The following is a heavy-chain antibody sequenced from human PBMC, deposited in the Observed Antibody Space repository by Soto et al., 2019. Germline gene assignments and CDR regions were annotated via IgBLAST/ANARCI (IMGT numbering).Heavy chain of an antibody. CDR1: GYTFTCYY. Sequence: APVEVSCKDSGYTFTCYYMHWVRQAPGQGLEWMGWINPNSGGTNYAQKFQGWVTMTRDTSISTAYMELSRLRSDDTAVYYCARNQEIAAAGNYYYGMDVWGQGTTVTVAS. CDR3: ARNQEIAAAGNYYYGMDV. D-gene: IGHD6-13*01. CDR2: INPNSGGT. V-gene: IGHV1-2*04. J-gene: IGHJ6*02.